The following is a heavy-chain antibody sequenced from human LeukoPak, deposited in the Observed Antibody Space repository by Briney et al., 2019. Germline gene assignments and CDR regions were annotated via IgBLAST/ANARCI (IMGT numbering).Heavy chain of an antibody. CDR3: ARTGDRGFYTAV. Sequence: GESLKISCRGSGYTFRSHWIGWVRQMPGKGLEWMAIIYPQDSDTRYSPSFQGQVTISADKSKNIAYLQWSSLKATETAIYFCARTGDRGFYTAVSGQGSTVTVSS. CDR2: IYPQDSDT. CDR1: GYTFRSHW. J-gene: IGHJ6*03. V-gene: IGHV5-51*01.